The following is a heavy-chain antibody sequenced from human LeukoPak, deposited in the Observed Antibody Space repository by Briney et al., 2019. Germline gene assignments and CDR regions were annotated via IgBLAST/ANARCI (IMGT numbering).Heavy chain of an antibody. Sequence: GGSLRLSCAASGVTFSNYAMSWVRQAPGKGREWVSAISGSGGSTYYADSVRGRFTISRDNSKNTLYLQMNSLRAEDTAVYYCAKGPFMHIMVDWGQGTLVTVSS. V-gene: IGHV3-23*01. CDR2: ISGSGGST. J-gene: IGHJ4*02. CDR1: GVTFSNYA. CDR3: AKGPFMHIMVD. D-gene: IGHD2-21*01.